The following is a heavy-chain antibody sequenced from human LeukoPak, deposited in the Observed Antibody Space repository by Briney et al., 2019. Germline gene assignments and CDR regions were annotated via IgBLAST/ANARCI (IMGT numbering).Heavy chain of an antibody. D-gene: IGHD3-22*01. Sequence: PSETLSLTCTVSGGSISSGGYYWSGIRQHPGKGLEWIGYIYYSGSTYYNPSLKSRVTISVDTSKNQFSLKLSSVTAADTAVYYCARASPQPDSSGYYYPFDYGGQGTLVTVSS. CDR2: IYYSGST. V-gene: IGHV4-31*03. CDR3: ARASPQPDSSGYYYPFDY. J-gene: IGHJ4*02. CDR1: GGSISSGGYY.